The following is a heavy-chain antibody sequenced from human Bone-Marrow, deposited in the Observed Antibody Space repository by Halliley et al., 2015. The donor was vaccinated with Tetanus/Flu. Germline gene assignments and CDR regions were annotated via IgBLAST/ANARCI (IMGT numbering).Heavy chain of an antibody. D-gene: IGHD1-7*01. CDR1: GGSISGSSYY. CDR3: AKPPSTGNCFD. CDR2: IYYSGTP. J-gene: IGHJ4*02. Sequence: LRLSCTVSGGSISGSSYYWGWIRQPPGKGLEWIGSIYYSGTPYYNPSLKGRVTISVDTSTNQFSLKLTSVTASDTAVYYCAKPPSTGNCFDWGQGILVTVSS. V-gene: IGHV4-39*01.